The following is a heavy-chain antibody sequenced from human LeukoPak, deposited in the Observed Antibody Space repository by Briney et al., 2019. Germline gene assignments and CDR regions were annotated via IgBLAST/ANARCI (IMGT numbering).Heavy chain of an antibody. J-gene: IGHJ4*02. Sequence: VASVKVSCKVSGYTLTELSMHWVRQAPGKGLEWMGGFDPEDGETIYAQKFQGRVTMTEDTSTDTAYMELSSLRAEDTAVYYCPTVGWEGATVGDWGQGTLVTVSS. CDR1: GYTLTELS. V-gene: IGHV1-24*01. D-gene: IGHD1-26*01. CDR3: PTVGWEGATVGD. CDR2: FDPEDGET.